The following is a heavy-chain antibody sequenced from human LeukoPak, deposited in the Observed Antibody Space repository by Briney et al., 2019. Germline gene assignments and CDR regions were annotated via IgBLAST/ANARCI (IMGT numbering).Heavy chain of an antibody. CDR3: ARVSKAANPTSDSPWFDP. Sequence: GGSLRLSCAASGFTFSDYYMAWIRQAPGKGLEWVSYLTSSGYYTNYGDSVKGRFTMSRDNAKKSLYLQMDSLRAEDTAVYYCARVSKAANPTSDSPWFDPWGQGTLVTVSS. J-gene: IGHJ5*02. V-gene: IGHV3-11*05. CDR1: GFTFSDYY. CDR2: LTSSGYYT. D-gene: IGHD2-15*01.